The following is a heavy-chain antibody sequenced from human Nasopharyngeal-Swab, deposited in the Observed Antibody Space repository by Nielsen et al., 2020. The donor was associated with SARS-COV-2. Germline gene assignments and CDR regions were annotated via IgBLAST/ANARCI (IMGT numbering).Heavy chain of an antibody. D-gene: IGHD2-21*02. CDR1: NGSFIGYY. CDR3: ARRHRSCGGGACPIDY. Sequence: SETLSRTCGVHNGSFIGYYWTWIRQPPGKGLEWIGEINRAGTTNYTPSLKSRVTMSVDTSKNQFSLKVNSVTAADTAVYYCARRHRSCGGGACPIDYWGQGALVTVSS. V-gene: IGHV4-34*01. CDR2: INRAGTT. J-gene: IGHJ4*02.